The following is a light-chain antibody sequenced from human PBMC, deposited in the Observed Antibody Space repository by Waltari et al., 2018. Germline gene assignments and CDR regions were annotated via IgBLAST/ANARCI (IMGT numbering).Light chain of an antibody. CDR1: QSINNY. CDR3: QLLNSYQWT. J-gene: IGKJ1*01. CDR2: AAS. V-gene: IGKV1-9*01. Sequence: IQLTQSPSSLSASVGDRVSITCRASQSINNYLAWYQQKPWKAPKLLIYAASTLQSGVPSRFSGSGSGTDFTLTISSLQPEDFATYYCQLLNSYQWTFGQGTKVEIK.